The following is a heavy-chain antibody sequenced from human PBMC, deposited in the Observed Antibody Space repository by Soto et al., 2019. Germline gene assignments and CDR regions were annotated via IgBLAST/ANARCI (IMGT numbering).Heavy chain of an antibody. V-gene: IGHV3-15*07. CDR3: TTESGYDILTGPTPNYYYYGMDV. J-gene: IGHJ6*02. Sequence: GGSLRLSCAASGFTFSNAWMNWVRQAPGKGLEWVGRIKSKTDGGTTDYAAPVKGRFTISRDDSKNTLYLQMNSLKTEDTAVYYCTTESGYDILTGPTPNYYYYGMDVWGQGTTVTVSS. CDR2: IKSKTDGGTT. CDR1: GFTFSNAW. D-gene: IGHD3-9*01.